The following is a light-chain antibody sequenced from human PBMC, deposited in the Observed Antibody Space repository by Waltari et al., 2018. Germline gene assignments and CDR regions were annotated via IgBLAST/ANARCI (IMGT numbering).Light chain of an antibody. Sequence: QSALTQPASVSGSPGQSITISCTGTSSDVGSYNLVSWNQQHPGKAPKLMLYEVNKRPSGVSNRFSGSKSGNSASLTISGLQAEDEAVYYCCSYAGSTTHVVFGGGTELTVL. CDR2: EVN. CDR1: SSDVGSYNL. J-gene: IGLJ2*01. V-gene: IGLV2-23*02. CDR3: CSYAGSTTHVV.